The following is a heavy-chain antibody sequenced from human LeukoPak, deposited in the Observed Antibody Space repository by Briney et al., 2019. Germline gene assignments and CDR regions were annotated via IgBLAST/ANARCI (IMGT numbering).Heavy chain of an antibody. Sequence: PSETLSLTCIVSGGSISSLNLWSWLRPPPGKGLEWIGEMYLGGTTNFNPSLKSRVTILIGKSKNQLSLQLTSVTAADTAVYYCAGLEGRYSTDWFYFFDYWGQGALVTVSS. V-gene: IGHV4-4*02. D-gene: IGHD6-19*01. CDR2: MYLGGTT. CDR1: GGSISSLNL. CDR3: AGLEGRYSTDWFYFFDY. J-gene: IGHJ4*02.